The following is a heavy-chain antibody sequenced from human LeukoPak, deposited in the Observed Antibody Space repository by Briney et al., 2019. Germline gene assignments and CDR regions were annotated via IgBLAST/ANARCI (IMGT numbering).Heavy chain of an antibody. J-gene: IGHJ6*03. CDR2: IYTSGST. V-gene: IGHV4-61*02. D-gene: IGHD2-2*01. CDR3: ARSCSSTSCCGYYYYYMDV. CDR1: GGSISSGSYY. Sequence: SQTLSLTCTVSGGSISSGSYYWSWIRQPAGKGLEWIGRIYTSGSTNYNPSLKSRVTISVDTSKNQFSLKLSSVTAADTAVYYCARSCSSTSCCGYYYYYMDVWGKGTTVTVSS.